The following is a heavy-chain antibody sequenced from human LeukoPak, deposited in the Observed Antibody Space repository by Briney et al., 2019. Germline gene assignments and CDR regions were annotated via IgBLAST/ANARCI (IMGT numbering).Heavy chain of an antibody. J-gene: IGHJ4*02. V-gene: IGHV3-30-3*01. CDR3: ARGWELTNFDY. CDR2: ISYDGSNK. Sequence: AGGSLRLSCAASGFTFSNYAMNWVRQAPGKGLEWVAVISYDGSNKYYADSVKGRFTISRDNSKNTLYLQMNSLRAEDTAVYYCARGWELTNFDYWGQGTLVTVSS. CDR1: GFTFSNYA. D-gene: IGHD1-26*01.